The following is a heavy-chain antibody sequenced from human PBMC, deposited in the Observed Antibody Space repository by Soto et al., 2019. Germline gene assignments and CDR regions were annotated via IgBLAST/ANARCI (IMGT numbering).Heavy chain of an antibody. CDR3: ARNRRQAGTRVVAADIDY. V-gene: IGHV1-69*05. Sequence: SVKVSCKASGGTFSSYAISWVRQAPGQGLEWMGGIIPIFGTANYAQKFQGRVTITTDESTSTAYMELSSLRSEDTAVYYCARNRRQAGTRVVAADIDYWGQGTLVTVS. D-gene: IGHD2-15*01. CDR1: GGTFSSYA. J-gene: IGHJ4*02. CDR2: IIPIFGTA.